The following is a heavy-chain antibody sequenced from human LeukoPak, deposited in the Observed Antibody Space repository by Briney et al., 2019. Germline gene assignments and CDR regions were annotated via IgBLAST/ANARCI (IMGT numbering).Heavy chain of an antibody. Sequence: EASVKVSCKASGGTFSSYAISWVRQAPGQGLEWMGRIIPILGIANYAQKFQGRVTITADKSTSTAYMELSSLRSEDTAVYYCARAHCSSTSCYYGYFDYWGQGTLVTVSS. CDR3: ARAHCSSTSCYYGYFDY. CDR1: GGTFSSYA. CDR2: IIPILGIA. D-gene: IGHD2-2*01. V-gene: IGHV1-69*04. J-gene: IGHJ4*02.